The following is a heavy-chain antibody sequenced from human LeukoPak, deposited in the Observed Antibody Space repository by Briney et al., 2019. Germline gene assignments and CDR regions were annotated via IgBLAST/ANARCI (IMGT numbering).Heavy chain of an antibody. CDR2: LYSDGTT. CDR1: VFIVTNNY. CDR3: ARNPRVATELDY. Sequence: GGSLRLSCAASVFIVTNNYMSWVRHAPWKGREWVSVLYSDGTTYYADSVKGRFTISRDNSKNSLYLQINNVKAEDTAMYYCARNPRVATELDYWGQGTLVTVSS. J-gene: IGHJ4*02. V-gene: IGHV3-53*01. D-gene: IGHD5-12*01.